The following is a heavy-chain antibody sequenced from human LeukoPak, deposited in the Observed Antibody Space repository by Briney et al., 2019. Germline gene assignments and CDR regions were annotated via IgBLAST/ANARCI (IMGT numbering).Heavy chain of an antibody. V-gene: IGHV3-43D*03. J-gene: IGHJ4*02. D-gene: IGHD4-17*01. CDR2: ISWDGGST. Sequence: GGSLRLSCAASGFTFDDYAMHWVRQAPGKGLEWVSLISWDGGSTYYADSVNGRFTISRDNSKNSLYLQMNSLRAEDPALYYCAKDEGYGDQQAHYFDYWGQGTLVTVSS. CDR1: GFTFDDYA. CDR3: AKDEGYGDQQAHYFDY.